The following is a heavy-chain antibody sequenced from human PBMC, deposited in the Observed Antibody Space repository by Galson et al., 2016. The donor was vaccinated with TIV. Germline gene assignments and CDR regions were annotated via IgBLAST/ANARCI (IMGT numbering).Heavy chain of an antibody. CDR2: IRSEAYGGSP. CDR3: SRGSIQMQPQGGYYFDS. J-gene: IGHJ4*02. D-gene: IGHD2-15*01. V-gene: IGHV3-49*04. CDR1: GFNFRDFI. Sequence: SLRLSCATSGFNFRDFIISWVRQAPGKGLEWVAYIRSEAYGGSPEYAASARGRFTVSRDDSASIAYLDLNSLKDEDTAVYFCSRGSIQMQPQGGYYFDSWGQGTPVTVSS.